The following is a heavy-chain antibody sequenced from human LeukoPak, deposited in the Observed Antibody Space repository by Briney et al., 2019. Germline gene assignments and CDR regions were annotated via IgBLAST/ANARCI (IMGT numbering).Heavy chain of an antibody. CDR2: IRQDGGEI. Sequence: GGSLRLSCAASGFTLSSYWMSWVRQAPGKGLEWVANIRQDGGEIYYVDSVKGRFILSRDNAKNSLYLEMNSLRDEDTAVYYCARDKIVGATNFDSRGQGTLVTVSS. CDR3: ARDKIVGATNFDS. J-gene: IGHJ4*02. CDR1: GFTLSSYW. D-gene: IGHD1-26*01. V-gene: IGHV3-7*01.